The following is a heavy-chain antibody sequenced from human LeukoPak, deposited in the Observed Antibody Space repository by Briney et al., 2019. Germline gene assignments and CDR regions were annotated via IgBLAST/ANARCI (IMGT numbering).Heavy chain of an antibody. CDR3: ARGTYYYGSGSYYNY. J-gene: IGHJ4*02. Sequence: SETLSLTCTVSGDSISNHYWGWVRQPAGKGLEWIGEINHSGSTNYNPSLKSRVTISVDTSKNQFSLKLSSVTAADTAVYYCARGTYYYGSGSYYNYWGQGTLVTVSS. CDR1: GDSISNHY. D-gene: IGHD3-10*01. V-gene: IGHV4-34*01. CDR2: INHSGST.